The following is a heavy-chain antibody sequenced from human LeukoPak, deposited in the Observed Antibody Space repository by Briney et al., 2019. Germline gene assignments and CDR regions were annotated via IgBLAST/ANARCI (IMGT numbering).Heavy chain of an antibody. CDR1: GYTFTGYY. Sequence: ASVKVSCKAFGYTFTGYYMHWVRQAPGQGLEWMGWINPNSGGTNYAQKFQGRVTMTRDTSISTAYMELSRLRSDDTAVYYCATYYYDSSGYYYIDYWGQGTLVTVSS. V-gene: IGHV1-2*02. CDR3: ATYYYDSSGYYYIDY. CDR2: INPNSGGT. J-gene: IGHJ4*02. D-gene: IGHD3-22*01.